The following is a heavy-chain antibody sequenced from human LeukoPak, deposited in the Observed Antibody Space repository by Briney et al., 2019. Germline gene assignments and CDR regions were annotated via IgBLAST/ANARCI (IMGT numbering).Heavy chain of an antibody. CDR1: GFTFSSYG. CDR3: AKEANYGAYPDAFDI. Sequence: GGSLRLSCAASGFTFSSYGMHWVRQAPGKGLEWVAVIWYDGSNKYYADSVKGRFTISRDNSKNTLYLQMNRLRAEDTAVYYCAKEANYGAYPDAFDIWGQGTMVTVSS. CDR2: IWYDGSNK. J-gene: IGHJ3*02. D-gene: IGHD4-17*01. V-gene: IGHV3-33*06.